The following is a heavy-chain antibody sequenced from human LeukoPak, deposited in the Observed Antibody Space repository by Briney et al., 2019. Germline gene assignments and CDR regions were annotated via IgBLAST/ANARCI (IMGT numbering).Heavy chain of an antibody. V-gene: IGHV3-30*01. J-gene: IGHJ6*03. D-gene: IGHD2-2*01. CDR3: ARNVVVPAAIYYYYYMDV. Sequence: GRSLRLSCAASGFTFSSYAMHWVRQAPGKGLEWVAVISYDGSNKYYADSVKGRFTISRDNSKNTLYLQMNSLRAEDTAVYYCARNVVVPAAIYYYYYMDVWGKGTTVTVSS. CDR1: GFTFSSYA. CDR2: ISYDGSNK.